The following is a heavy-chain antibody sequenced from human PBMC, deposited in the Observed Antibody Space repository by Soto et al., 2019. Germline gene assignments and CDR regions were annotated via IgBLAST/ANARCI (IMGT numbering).Heavy chain of an antibody. CDR1: GFIFNTYG. V-gene: IGHV3-23*01. J-gene: IGHJ4*02. CDR2: ISGGGGST. D-gene: IGHD2-15*01. CDR3: AIKPEYRSPDTCYFPFCY. Sequence: GGSLRLSCVVSGFIFNTYGMSWVRQAPGKGLEWVSSISGGGGSTYYAESVKGRFTISRDNSKNTLYLQMNSLRDEDTAVFYCAIKPEYRSPDTCYFPFCYWGQGTLVTVSS.